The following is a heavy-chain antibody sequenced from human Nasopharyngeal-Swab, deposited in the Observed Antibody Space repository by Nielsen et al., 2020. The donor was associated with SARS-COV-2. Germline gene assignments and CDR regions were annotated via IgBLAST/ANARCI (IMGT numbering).Heavy chain of an antibody. V-gene: IGHV3-33*01. J-gene: IGHJ4*02. CDR1: GFSLSNYD. CDR3: AREGLEQRVFDY. CDR2: IWYDGSNI. D-gene: IGHD1/OR15-1a*01. Sequence: GESLKISCAASGFSLSNYDMHWVRQAPGKGLEWVAVIWYDGSNIDYVDSVKGRFTISRDNSKNTLYLQMNSLRAEDTAVYYCAREGLEQRVFDYWGQGTLVTVSS.